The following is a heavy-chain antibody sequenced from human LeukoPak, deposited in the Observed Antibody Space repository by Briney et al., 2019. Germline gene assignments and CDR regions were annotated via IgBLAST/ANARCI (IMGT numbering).Heavy chain of an antibody. CDR2: IYTSGST. V-gene: IGHV4-4*07. Sequence: SETLSLTCTVSGGSISSYYWSWIRQPAGKGLEWIGRIYTSGSTNYNPSLKSRVTMSVDTSKNQFSLKLSSVTAADTAIYYCARGQGATVPQVGKNWFDPWGQGTRVTVSS. J-gene: IGHJ5*02. CDR3: ARGQGATVPQVGKNWFDP. CDR1: GGSISSYY. D-gene: IGHD1-26*01.